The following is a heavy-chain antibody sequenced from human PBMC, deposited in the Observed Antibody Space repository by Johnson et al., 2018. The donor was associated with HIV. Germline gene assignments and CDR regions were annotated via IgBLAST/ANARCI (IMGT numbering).Heavy chain of an antibody. D-gene: IGHD1-26*01. CDR2: IWYDGSNK. Sequence: QVQLVESGGGVVQPGRSLRLSCAASGFTFSSYGMHWVRQAPGKGLEWVAVIWYDGSNKYYADSVKGRFTISRDNSKNTLYLQMNSLRAEDTAVYYCANGRLAAHDACDIWGQGTMVTVSS. CDR3: ANGRLAAHDACDI. CDR1: GFTFSSYG. V-gene: IGHV3-33*06. J-gene: IGHJ3*02.